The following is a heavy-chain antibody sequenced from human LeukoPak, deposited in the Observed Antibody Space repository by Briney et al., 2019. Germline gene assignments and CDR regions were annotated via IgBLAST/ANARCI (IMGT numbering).Heavy chain of an antibody. Sequence: GGTLRLSCAASGFTFSSYAMSWVRQAPGKGLEWVSAISGSGGSTYYADSVKGRFTISRDNSKNTLYLQMNSLRAEDTAVYYCAKDLYSGYDPTYYYYGMDVWGQGTTVTVSS. V-gene: IGHV3-23*01. CDR1: GFTFSSYA. J-gene: IGHJ6*02. CDR3: AKDLYSGYDPTYYYYGMDV. D-gene: IGHD5-12*01. CDR2: ISGSGGST.